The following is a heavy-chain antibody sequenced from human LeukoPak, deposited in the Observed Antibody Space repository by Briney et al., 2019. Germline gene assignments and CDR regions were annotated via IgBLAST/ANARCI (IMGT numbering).Heavy chain of an antibody. CDR3: ARQLYSSGSYYAPMDV. CDR2: IHYSGST. Sequence: SETLSLTCTVSGGSISSSIYFWGWIRQPPGKGLEWIGSIHYSGSTYHDPSLKIRVTVSLYTSKNQFSLKLSSVTATDTAVYYCARQLYSSGSYYAPMDVWGKGTTVTISS. V-gene: IGHV4-39*01. D-gene: IGHD3-10*01. CDR1: GGSISSSIYF. J-gene: IGHJ6*03.